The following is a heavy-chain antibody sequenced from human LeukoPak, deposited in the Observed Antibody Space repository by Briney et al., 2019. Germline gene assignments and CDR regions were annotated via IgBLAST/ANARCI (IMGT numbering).Heavy chain of an antibody. J-gene: IGHJ3*02. CDR1: GFTFSSYG. CDR3: AREWRGTAMVLGGAFDI. D-gene: IGHD5-18*01. V-gene: IGHV3-33*01. CDR2: IWYDGSNK. Sequence: GGSLRLSCAASGFTFSSYGMHWVRQAPGKGLGWVAVIWYDGSNKYYADSVKGRFTISRDNSKNTLYLQMGSLRAEDMAVYYCAREWRGTAMVLGGAFDIWGQGTMVTVSS.